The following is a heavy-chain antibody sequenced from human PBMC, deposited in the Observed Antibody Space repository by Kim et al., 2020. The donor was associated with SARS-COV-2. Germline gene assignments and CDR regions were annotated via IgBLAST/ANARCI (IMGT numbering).Heavy chain of an antibody. J-gene: IGHJ6*02. CDR2: ISWNSGSI. CDR3: AKDIGNGEPFDGMDV. CDR1: GFTFDDYA. D-gene: IGHD4-17*01. V-gene: IGHV3-9*01. Sequence: GGSLRLSCAASGFTFDDYAMHWVRQAPGKGLEWVSGISWNSGSIGYADSVKGRFTISRDNAKNSLYLQMNSLRAEDTALYYCAKDIGNGEPFDGMDVWGQGTTVTVSS.